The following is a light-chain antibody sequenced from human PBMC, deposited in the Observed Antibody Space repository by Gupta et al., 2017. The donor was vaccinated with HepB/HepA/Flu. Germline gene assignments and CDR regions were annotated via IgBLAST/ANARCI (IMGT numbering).Light chain of an antibody. CDR2: NND. CDR3: GRWDASMRGRV. Sequence: SVLAPPPPASGTPGQMVTISCSGSRSNIGSITVSWYQQLPGTDPRTLIVNNDQRPSGVNDRFSCCPTGNYASPGIRGLRSEEEADDYCGRWDASMRGRVFGAGTKVTVL. CDR1: RSNIGSIT. J-gene: IGLJ1*01. V-gene: IGLV1-44*01.